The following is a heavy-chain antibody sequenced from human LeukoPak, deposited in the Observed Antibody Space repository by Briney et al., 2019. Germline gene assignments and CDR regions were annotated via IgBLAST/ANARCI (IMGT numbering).Heavy chain of an antibody. CDR3: TRDGIVGATTGFDY. Sequence: PGRSLRLSCTASGFTFGDYAMSWVRQAPGKGLEWVGFIRSKAYGGTTEYAASVKGRLTISRDDSKSIAYLQMNSLKTEDTAVYYCTRDGIVGATTGFDYWGQGTLVTVSS. D-gene: IGHD1-26*01. V-gene: IGHV3-49*04. CDR2: IRSKAYGGTT. CDR1: GFTFGDYA. J-gene: IGHJ4*02.